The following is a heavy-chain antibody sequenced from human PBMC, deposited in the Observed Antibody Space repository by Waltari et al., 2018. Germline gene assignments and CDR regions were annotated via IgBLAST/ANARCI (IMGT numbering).Heavy chain of an antibody. CDR2: IKPDGSER. CDR1: GFTFGSYW. Sequence: EVQLVESGGGLVQPGGSLRLSCAVSGFTFGSYWMSWVRQAPGKGLEWVAQIKPDGSERYYVDSVKGRFTISRDNAKNSLSLQMNSLRAEDTAVYYCASHHHWRFDYWGQGTLVTVSS. CDR3: ASHHHWRFDY. V-gene: IGHV3-7*01. J-gene: IGHJ4*02.